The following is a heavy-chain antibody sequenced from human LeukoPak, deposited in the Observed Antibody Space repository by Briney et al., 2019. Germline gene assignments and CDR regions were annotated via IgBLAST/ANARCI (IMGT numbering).Heavy chain of an antibody. Sequence: PGGSLRLSCAASGFTFSSYSMNWVRQAPGKGLEWVSSISSSSSYIYYADSVKGRFTISRDNAKNSLYLQMNSLRAEDTAVYYCAKNDYSSWYAYYFDYWGQGTLVTVSS. V-gene: IGHV3-21*01. CDR2: ISSSSSYI. D-gene: IGHD6-13*01. CDR3: AKNDYSSWYAYYFDY. CDR1: GFTFSSYS. J-gene: IGHJ4*02.